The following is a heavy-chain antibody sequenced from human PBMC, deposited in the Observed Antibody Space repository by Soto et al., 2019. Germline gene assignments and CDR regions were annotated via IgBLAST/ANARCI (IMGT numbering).Heavy chain of an antibody. Sequence: QITLKESGPTLVKPTQTLTLTCTFSGFSFSTSGVGVGWIRQPPGKALEWLALIYWNDDKRYSPSLKSRLTITTDTSKNQVDLTMTNLDPVDTATYYCVSGSFPNWFDPWGQGTLVTVSS. CDR3: VSGSFPNWFDP. J-gene: IGHJ5*02. V-gene: IGHV2-5*01. CDR1: GFSFSTSGVG. D-gene: IGHD3-10*01. CDR2: IYWNDDK.